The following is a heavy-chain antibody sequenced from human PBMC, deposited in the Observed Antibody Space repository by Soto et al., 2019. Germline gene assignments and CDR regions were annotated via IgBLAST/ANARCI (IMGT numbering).Heavy chain of an antibody. D-gene: IGHD2-15*01. CDR2: IWYDGSNK. CDR3: AREGVGSCPDY. CDR1: GFTFSSYG. Sequence: QVQLVESGGGVVQPGRSLRLSCAASGFTFSSYGMHWVRQAPGKGLEWVAVIWYDGSNKYYADSVKGRFTISRDNSKNTLYLQMNSLRAEDTAVYYCAREGVGSCPDYWGQGTLVTVSS. J-gene: IGHJ4*02. V-gene: IGHV3-33*01.